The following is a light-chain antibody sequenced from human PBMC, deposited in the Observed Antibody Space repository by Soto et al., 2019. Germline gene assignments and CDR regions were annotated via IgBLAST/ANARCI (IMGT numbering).Light chain of an antibody. CDR3: SSYTSSSVV. CDR1: SSDVGGYNY. J-gene: IGLJ2*01. CDR2: EVS. Sequence: ALPQPASVSGSPGQSITISCTGTSSDVGGYNYVSWYQQHPGKAPKLMIYEVSNRPSGVSNRFSGSKSGNTASLTISGLQAEDEADYYCSSYTSSSVVFGGGTKVTVL. V-gene: IGLV2-14*01.